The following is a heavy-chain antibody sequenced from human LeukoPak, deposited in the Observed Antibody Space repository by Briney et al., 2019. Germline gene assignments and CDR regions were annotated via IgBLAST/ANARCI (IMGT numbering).Heavy chain of an antibody. V-gene: IGHV3-74*01. J-gene: IGHJ4*02. D-gene: IGHD3-10*01. CDR1: GFTFSSYW. CDR3: ANMVRGVIPY. CDR2: INSDGSST. Sequence: GGSLRLSCAGSGFTFSSYWMHWVRQAPGKGLVWVSRINSDGSSTSYADSVKGRFTISRDNAKNSLYLQMNSLRAEDTAVYYCANMVRGVIPYWGQGTLVTVSS.